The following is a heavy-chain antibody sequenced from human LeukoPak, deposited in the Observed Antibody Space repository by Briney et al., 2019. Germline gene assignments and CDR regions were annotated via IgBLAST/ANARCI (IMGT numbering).Heavy chain of an antibody. J-gene: IGHJ4*02. CDR3: ARDLVVVRGNFDY. Sequence: SETLSLTFTVSGGSISSSSYYWGWIRPPPGKGLEWIGSIYYSGSTYYNPSLKSRVTISVDTSKNQFSLKLSSVTAADTAVYYCARDLVVVRGNFDYWGQGTLVTVSS. CDR1: GGSISSSSYY. CDR2: IYYSGST. V-gene: IGHV4-39*07. D-gene: IGHD3-22*01.